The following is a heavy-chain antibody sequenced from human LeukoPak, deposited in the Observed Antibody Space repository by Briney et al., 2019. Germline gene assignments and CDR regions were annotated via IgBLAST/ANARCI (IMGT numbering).Heavy chain of an antibody. CDR3: ARGRAVADLYYGMDV. D-gene: IGHD6-19*01. Sequence: PSETLSLTCAVYGGSFSGYYWSWIRQPPGKGLEWIGEINHSGSTNYNPSLKSRVTISVDTSKNQFSLKLSSVTAADTAVYYCARGRAVADLYYGMDVWGQGTTVTVSS. V-gene: IGHV4-34*01. CDR2: INHSGST. J-gene: IGHJ6*02. CDR1: GGSFSGYY.